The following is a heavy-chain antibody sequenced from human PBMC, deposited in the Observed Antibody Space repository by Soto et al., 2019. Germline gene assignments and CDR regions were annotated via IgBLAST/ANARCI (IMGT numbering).Heavy chain of an antibody. CDR3: ARHDIAARKSAFDP. D-gene: IGHD6-6*01. V-gene: IGHV4-59*08. Sequence: PSETLSLTCTVSGGSISSYYWSWIRQPPGKGLEWIGYIYYSGSTNYNPSLKSRVTISVDTSKNQFSLKLSSVTAADTAVYYCARHDIAARKSAFDPWGQGTLVTVSS. J-gene: IGHJ5*02. CDR2: IYYSGST. CDR1: GGSISSYY.